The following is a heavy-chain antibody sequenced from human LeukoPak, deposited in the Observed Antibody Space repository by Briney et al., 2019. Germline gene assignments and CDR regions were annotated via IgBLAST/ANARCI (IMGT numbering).Heavy chain of an antibody. CDR1: GYTFTSYG. Sequence: ASVKVSCKASGYTFTSYGISWVRQAPGQGLEWMGRINPNSGGTNYAQKFQGRVTMTRDTSISTAYMELSRLRSDDTAVYYCARGDRITIFGVVIITEDFDYWGQGTLVTVSS. CDR2: INPNSGGT. D-gene: IGHD3-3*01. V-gene: IGHV1-2*06. CDR3: ARGDRITIFGVVIITEDFDY. J-gene: IGHJ4*02.